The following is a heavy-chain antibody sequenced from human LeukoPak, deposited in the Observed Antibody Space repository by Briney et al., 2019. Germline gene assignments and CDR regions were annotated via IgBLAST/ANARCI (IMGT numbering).Heavy chain of an antibody. CDR3: ARDHRGVRDYFDY. D-gene: IGHD3-10*01. J-gene: IGHJ4*02. CDR2: ISYDANIGSNK. V-gene: IGHV3-30-3*01. Sequence: GGSLRLSCATSGFTFSRYAMHWVRQAPGKGLEWVALISYDANIGSNKYYADSVKGRFTISRDNSKNTLYLQVNSLRAEDTAVYYCARDHRGVRDYFDYWGQGTLVTVSS. CDR1: GFTFSRYA.